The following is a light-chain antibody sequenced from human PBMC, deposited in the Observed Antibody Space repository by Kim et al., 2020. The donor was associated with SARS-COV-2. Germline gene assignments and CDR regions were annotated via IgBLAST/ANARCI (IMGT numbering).Light chain of an antibody. J-gene: IGKJ1*01. V-gene: IGKV3-20*01. Sequence: LSPGGTATLSCRATQEIISNFIAWHQQKPGQAPRLLISGSSSRATGIPDRFTGGGSGTHFTLTISRLEPEDSAVYFCHQYGSSPTFGQGTKVDIK. CDR1: QEIISNF. CDR2: GSS. CDR3: HQYGSSPT.